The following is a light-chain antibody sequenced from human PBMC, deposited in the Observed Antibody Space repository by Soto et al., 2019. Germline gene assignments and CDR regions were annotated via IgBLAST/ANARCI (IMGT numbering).Light chain of an antibody. V-gene: IGKV3-11*01. CDR3: QQRYNWPIT. Sequence: EIVLTQSPATLSLSPGETATLSCRARQSVSGYIGWYQQKPGQAPRLLIYADPNRATGIPARFSGSGSGTDFTLTISSLEPEDFSVYYCQQRYNWPITFGQGTRLEIK. CDR2: ADP. J-gene: IGKJ5*01. CDR1: QSVSGY.